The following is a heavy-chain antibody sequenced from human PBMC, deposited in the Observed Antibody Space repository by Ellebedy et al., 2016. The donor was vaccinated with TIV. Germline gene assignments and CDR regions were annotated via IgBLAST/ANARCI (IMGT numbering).Heavy chain of an antibody. J-gene: IGHJ4*02. Sequence: LSLTCAASGFTFSTYWMSWVRPAPWKGLEWVATINQDGGDTYYVDSVKGRFTISRDNARNSLYLQMNSLRAEDTAVYYCARARCSNSDCHIPGYWGQGTLVTVSS. CDR1: GFTFSTYW. CDR2: INQDGGDT. V-gene: IGHV3-7*03. D-gene: IGHD2-2*01. CDR3: ARARCSNSDCHIPGY.